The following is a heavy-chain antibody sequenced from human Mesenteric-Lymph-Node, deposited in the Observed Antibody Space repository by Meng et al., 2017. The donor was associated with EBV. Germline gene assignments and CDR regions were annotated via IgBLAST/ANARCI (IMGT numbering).Heavy chain of an antibody. CDR1: VGSISTTNW. D-gene: IGHD3-9*01. V-gene: IGHV4-4*02. Sequence: QMHLQEEGPGLVGPSGPPSLICAVSVGSISTTNWWSWVRQSPGKGLEWIGEIYHRGNNNYNPSLMSRAAISADTSKNQFSLKLNSVTAADTAVYYCARAGGLTGFPHGAFDLWSPGTLVTVSS. CDR3: ARAGGLTGFPHGAFDL. CDR2: IYHRGNN. J-gene: IGHJ4*02.